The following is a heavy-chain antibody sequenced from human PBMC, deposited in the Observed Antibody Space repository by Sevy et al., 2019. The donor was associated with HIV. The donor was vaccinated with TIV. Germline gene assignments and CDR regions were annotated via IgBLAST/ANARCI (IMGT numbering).Heavy chain of an antibody. D-gene: IGHD5-12*01. Sequence: GGYLRLCCAASGFTFSNYAMHWVRQAPGKGLEWVALIWYDGSKILYADSVKGRFTISRDNSESTLYLQMNSLRAEDTALYHCAKGGPNSGYDYYFDYWGQGTLVTVSS. V-gene: IGHV3-33*06. J-gene: IGHJ4*02. CDR2: IWYDGSKI. CDR3: AKGGPNSGYDYYFDY. CDR1: GFTFSNYA.